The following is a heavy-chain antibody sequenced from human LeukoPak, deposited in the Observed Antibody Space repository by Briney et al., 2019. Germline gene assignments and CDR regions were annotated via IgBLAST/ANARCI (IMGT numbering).Heavy chain of an antibody. CDR1: GGTFSSYA. J-gene: IGHJ4*02. Sequence: SVKVSCKASGGTFSSYAISWVRQAPGQGLEWMGGIIPIFGTANYAQKFQGRVTITTDESTSTAYMELSSLRSEDTAVYYCVKDFWPAGDRGGYYSPFDYWGQGTLVTVSS. D-gene: IGHD3-22*01. V-gene: IGHV1-69*05. CDR2: IIPIFGTA. CDR3: VKDFWPAGDRGGYYSPFDY.